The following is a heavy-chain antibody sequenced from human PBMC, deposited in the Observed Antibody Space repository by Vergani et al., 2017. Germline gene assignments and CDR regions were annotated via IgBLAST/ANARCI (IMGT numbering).Heavy chain of an antibody. CDR2: IYTSGST. CDR3: ARAKYYYDSSGPDAFDI. V-gene: IGHV4-61*01. CDR1: GGSVSSGSYY. Sequence: QVQLQESGPGLVKPSETLSLTCTVSGGSVSSGSYYWSWIRQPPGKGLEWIGYIYTSGSTNYNTSLQSRGTISVDTSKNQFSLKLRSVTAADTAVYYCARAKYYYDSSGPDAFDIWGQGTMVTVSS. D-gene: IGHD3-22*01. J-gene: IGHJ3*02.